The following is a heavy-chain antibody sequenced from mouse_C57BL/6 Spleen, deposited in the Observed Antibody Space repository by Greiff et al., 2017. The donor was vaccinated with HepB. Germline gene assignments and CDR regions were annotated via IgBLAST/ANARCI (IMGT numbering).Heavy chain of an antibody. CDR2: IYPGSGST. J-gene: IGHJ1*03. V-gene: IGHV1-55*01. Sequence: QVQLQQPGAELVKPGASVKMSCKASGYTFTSYWITWVKQRPGQGLEWIGDIYPGSGSTNYNEKFKSKATLTVDTSSSTAYMQLSSLTSEDSAVYSCARSRGSSSSYWYFDVWGTGTTVTVSS. CDR3: ARSRGSSSSYWYFDV. CDR1: GYTFTSYW. D-gene: IGHD1-1*01.